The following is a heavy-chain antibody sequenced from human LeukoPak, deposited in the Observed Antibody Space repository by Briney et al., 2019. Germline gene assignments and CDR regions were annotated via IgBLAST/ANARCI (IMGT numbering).Heavy chain of an antibody. CDR1: GFSLSTSGVG. CDR2: IYWDDDK. CDR3: AHSWGPDTAMAASFDY. J-gene: IGHJ4*02. Sequence: ESGPTLVKPTQTLTLTCTFSGFSLSTSGVGVGWIRQPPGKALEWLALIYWDDDKRYSSSLKSRLTITKDTSKNQVVLTMTNMDPVDTATYYCAHSWGPDTAMAASFDYWGQGTLVTVSS. V-gene: IGHV2-5*02. D-gene: IGHD5-18*01.